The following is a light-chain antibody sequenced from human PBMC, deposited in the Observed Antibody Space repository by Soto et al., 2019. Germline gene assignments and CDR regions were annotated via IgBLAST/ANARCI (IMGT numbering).Light chain of an antibody. J-gene: IGLJ2*01. CDR2: EVS. V-gene: IGLV2-8*01. Sequence: QSVLTQPPSASGSPGQSVAISCTETSSDVGGYNYVSWYQQHPGKAPKLMIYEVSKRPSGVPDRFSGSKSGNTASLTVSGLQAEDEAEYYCNSYAGTNNYVVFGGGTKVTVL. CDR3: NSYAGTNNYVV. CDR1: SSDVGGYNY.